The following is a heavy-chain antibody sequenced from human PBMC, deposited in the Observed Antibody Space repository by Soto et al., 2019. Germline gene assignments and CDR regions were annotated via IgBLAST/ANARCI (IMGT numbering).Heavy chain of an antibody. V-gene: IGHV1-18*01. CDR1: GYTFNNYG. Sequence: ASVKVSCKASGYTFNNYGTIWVRQAPGQGLEWVGWINANNGHTNYAQKFQGRVTITTDTSTTTAYMDLRSLTSDDTAVYYCARDIAYDVDYWGQGTLVTVSS. D-gene: IGHD2-21*01. CDR3: ARDIAYDVDY. J-gene: IGHJ4*02. CDR2: INANNGHT.